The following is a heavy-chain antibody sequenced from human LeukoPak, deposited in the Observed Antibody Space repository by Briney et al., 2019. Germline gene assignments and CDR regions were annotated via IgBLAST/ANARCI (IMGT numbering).Heavy chain of an antibody. V-gene: IGHV3-23*01. D-gene: IGHD3-3*01. CDR1: GFTFSSYA. J-gene: IGHJ4*02. Sequence: GGSLRLSCAASGFTFSSYAMSWVRQAPGKGLEWVSAISGSGGSTYYADSVKGRFTISRDNSKNTLYLQMNSLRAEDTAVYYCAKTLGHGVLVAWDYDFWSGYYRYPYYFDYWGQGTLVTVSS. CDR3: AKTLGHGVLVAWDYDFWSGYYRYPYYFDY. CDR2: ISGSGGST.